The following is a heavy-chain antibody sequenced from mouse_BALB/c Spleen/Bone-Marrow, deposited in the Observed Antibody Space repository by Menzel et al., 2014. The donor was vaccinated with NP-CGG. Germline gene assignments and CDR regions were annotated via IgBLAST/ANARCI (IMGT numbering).Heavy chain of an antibody. D-gene: IGHD1-1*01. CDR2: IDPANGNT. V-gene: IGHV14-3*02. CDR1: GFNIKDTY. CDR3: ARSRDYGSSYYAMDY. Sequence: EVQLQQSGAELVKPGASVKLSCTASGFNIKDTYMHWVKQRPEQGLEWIGRIDPANGNTKYDPKFQGKATITADTSSNTAYLQFSSLTSEDTAVYYCARSRDYGSSYYAMDYWGQGTSVTVSS. J-gene: IGHJ4*01.